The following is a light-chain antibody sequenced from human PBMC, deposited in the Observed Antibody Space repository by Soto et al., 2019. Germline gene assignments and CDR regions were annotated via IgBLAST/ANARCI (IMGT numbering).Light chain of an antibody. Sequence: TQSPSTLSASVGDRVTITCRASQSVSSYLAWYQQKPGQAPRLLIYDASNRATGIPARFSGSGSGTDFTLTSSSLEPEDFAVYYCQQRSNWPPLTFGGGTKVEIK. CDR2: DAS. CDR3: QQRSNWPPLT. J-gene: IGKJ4*01. V-gene: IGKV3-11*01. CDR1: QSVSSY.